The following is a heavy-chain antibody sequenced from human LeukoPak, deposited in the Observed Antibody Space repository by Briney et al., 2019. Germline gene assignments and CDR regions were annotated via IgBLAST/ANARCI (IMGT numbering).Heavy chain of an antibody. Sequence: GGALRLSCAASGFTFSRYWMHWVRQVPGEGLVWVSRINSDGSSTSYAESVRGRFTLSRDNATSTLYVQMNSLRAEDTAVYYCWTVSGHAFDIWGRGTMVTVSS. CDR3: WTVSGHAFDI. J-gene: IGHJ3*02. D-gene: IGHD3-10*01. CDR1: GFTFSRYW. CDR2: INSDGSST. V-gene: IGHV3-74*01.